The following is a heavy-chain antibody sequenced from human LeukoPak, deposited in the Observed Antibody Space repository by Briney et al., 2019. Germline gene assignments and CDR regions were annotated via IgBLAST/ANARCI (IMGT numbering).Heavy chain of an antibody. V-gene: IGHV3-30*19. D-gene: IGHD3-10*01. CDR3: VRDQSSVSGSYYHFDY. Sequence: GGSLRLSCAASGFTFSSYGMHWVRQAPGKGLEWVTVISYDGSNKYYADSVKGRFTISRDNSKNTLYLQMNSLRAEDRAVYYCVRDQSSVSGSYYHFDYWGQGTLVTVSS. CDR2: ISYDGSNK. CDR1: GFTFSSYG. J-gene: IGHJ4*02.